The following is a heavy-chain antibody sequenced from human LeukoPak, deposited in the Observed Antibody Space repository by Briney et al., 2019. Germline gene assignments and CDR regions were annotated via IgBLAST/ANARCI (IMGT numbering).Heavy chain of an antibody. CDR2: ISGSGDTT. Sequence: GGSLRLSCAASGFTFINYAMTWVRQAPGKGLEWVSTISGSGDTTYYADSVKGRFTFSRDNSKNTLHLQLNSLRAEDTAVYYCAKGLSNDYYYFDYWGQGTLVTVSS. D-gene: IGHD3-22*01. CDR3: AKGLSNDYYYFDY. J-gene: IGHJ4*02. CDR1: GFTFINYA. V-gene: IGHV3-23*01.